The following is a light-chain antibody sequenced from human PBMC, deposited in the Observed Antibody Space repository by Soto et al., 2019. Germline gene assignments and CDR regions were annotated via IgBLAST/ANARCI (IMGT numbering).Light chain of an antibody. Sequence: EIVLTQSPGTLSLSPGERATLSCRASQSVSSNYLAWYQQKPGQAPRLLIYGASGRATGIPDRFSGSGSGTDFTLTISRLVPEDFAVYYCQQYGSSRWTFGQGTKVEIK. V-gene: IGKV3-20*01. J-gene: IGKJ1*01. CDR3: QQYGSSRWT. CDR2: GAS. CDR1: QSVSSNY.